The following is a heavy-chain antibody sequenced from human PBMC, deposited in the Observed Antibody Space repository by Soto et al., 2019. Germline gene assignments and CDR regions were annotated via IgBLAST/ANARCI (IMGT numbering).Heavy chain of an antibody. CDR2: VYNSGST. V-gene: IGHV4-59*01. Sequence: SETLSLTCTVSGGSISSNYWTWIRQPPGKGLEWIGYVYNSGSTNYNPSLKSRVTISEDTSKSQFSLKVNSMTAAGTAVYYCARYRREEVAGYTLDNWGQGILVTVSS. D-gene: IGHD2-15*01. J-gene: IGHJ4*02. CDR3: ARYRREEVAGYTLDN. CDR1: GGSISSNY.